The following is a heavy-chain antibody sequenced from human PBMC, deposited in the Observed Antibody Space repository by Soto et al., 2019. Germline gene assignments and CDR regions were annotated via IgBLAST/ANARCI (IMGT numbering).Heavy chain of an antibody. V-gene: IGHV1-8*01. CDR1: GYTFTSYD. Sequence: QVQLVQSGAEVKKPGASVKVSCKASGYTFTSYDINWVRQATGQGLEWMGWMNPNSGNTGYAQKFQGRVTMTRNTSISTAYRELSSLRSEDTAVYYCARGYDILTGYYYYYGMDVWGQGTTVTVSS. CDR2: MNPNSGNT. D-gene: IGHD3-9*01. J-gene: IGHJ6*02. CDR3: ARGYDILTGYYYYYGMDV.